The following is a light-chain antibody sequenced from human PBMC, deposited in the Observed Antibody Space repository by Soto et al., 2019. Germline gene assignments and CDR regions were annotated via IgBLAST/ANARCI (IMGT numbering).Light chain of an antibody. J-gene: IGKJ4*01. V-gene: IGKV1-39*01. CDR1: QSVTPY. CDR3: QQSFSDPPLS. CDR2: AAS. Sequence: DIQLTQSPSSLSASVGDRVTITCRASQSVTPYLNWYQQKPGKAPKLLISAASSLRDGVPSRFSGSGSGTVFTLTINSLHPEDFATYYCQQSFSDPPLSFGGGTRVEVK.